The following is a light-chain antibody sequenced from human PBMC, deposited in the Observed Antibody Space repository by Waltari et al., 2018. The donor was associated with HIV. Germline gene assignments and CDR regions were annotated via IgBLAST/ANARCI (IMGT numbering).Light chain of an antibody. CDR3: QSFDSSLSGTV. V-gene: IGLV1-40*01. J-gene: IGLJ7*01. CDR1: NSNIGAGYD. Sequence: QSVLTQPPSVSGAPGQRVTISCTGSNSNIGAGYDVNWYQQLPGTAPKLLIYGNNNRPPGVPDRYSGSKSGTSASLAISGLQAGDEADYYCQSFDSSLSGTVFGGGTQLTVL. CDR2: GNN.